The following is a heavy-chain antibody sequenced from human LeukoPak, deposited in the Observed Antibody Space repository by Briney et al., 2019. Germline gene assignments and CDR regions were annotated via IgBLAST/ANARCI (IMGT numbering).Heavy chain of an antibody. Sequence: PSETLSLTCTVSGGSISSGGYYWSWIRQHPGKGLEWIASIHYSGSTYYNPSLRSRVTISGDTSNNHFSLRLSSVTAADTAVYYCARRAPGNFFDYWGQGTLVTVSP. J-gene: IGHJ4*02. CDR1: GGSISSGGYY. CDR3: ARRAPGNFFDY. D-gene: IGHD1-26*01. CDR2: IHYSGST. V-gene: IGHV4-39*01.